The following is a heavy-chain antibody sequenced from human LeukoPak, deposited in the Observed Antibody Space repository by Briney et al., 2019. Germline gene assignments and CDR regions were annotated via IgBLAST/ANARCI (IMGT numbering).Heavy chain of an antibody. D-gene: IGHD2-15*01. J-gene: IGHJ4*02. CDR3: AKDFCSGGSCYSLNY. Sequence: SETLSLTCAVYGGSFSGYYWSWIRQPPGKGLEWIGEINHSGSTKYNPSLKSRVTISVDTSKNQFSLKLSSVTAADTAVYYCAKDFCSGGSCYSLNYWGQGTLVTVSS. CDR2: INHSGST. V-gene: IGHV4-34*01. CDR1: GGSFSGYY.